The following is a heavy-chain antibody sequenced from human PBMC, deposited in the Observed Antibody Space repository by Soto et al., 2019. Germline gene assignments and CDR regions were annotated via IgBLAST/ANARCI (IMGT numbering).Heavy chain of an antibody. D-gene: IGHD4-17*01. V-gene: IGHV3-30-3*01. CDR3: ATDYGSYYYYGMDV. Sequence: QVQLVESGGGVVQPGRSLRLSCAASGFTFSSYAMHWVRQAPGKGLEWVAVISYDGSNKYYADSVKGRFTISRDNXKNTLYLQMNSLRAEDTAVYYCATDYGSYYYYGMDVWGQGTTVTVSS. CDR2: ISYDGSNK. J-gene: IGHJ6*02. CDR1: GFTFSSYA.